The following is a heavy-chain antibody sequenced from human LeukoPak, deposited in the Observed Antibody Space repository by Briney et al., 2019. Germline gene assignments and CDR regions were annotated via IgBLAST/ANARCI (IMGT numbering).Heavy chain of an antibody. J-gene: IGHJ4*02. CDR1: GFTFRSYS. D-gene: IGHD2-21*02. V-gene: IGHV3-21*01. CDR3: ARDGSRGNLVTAPDF. Sequence: IPGGSLRLSCAASGFTFRSYSLNWVRQAPGKGLEWVSSISTSSIYIYNADSVKGRFTISRDNAKNSLYLQMNSLRAEDTAVYYCARDGSRGNLVTAPDFWGQGTLVTVSS. CDR2: ISTSSIYI.